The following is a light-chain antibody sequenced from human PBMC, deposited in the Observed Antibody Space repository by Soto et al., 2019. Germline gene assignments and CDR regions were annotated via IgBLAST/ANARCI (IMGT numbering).Light chain of an antibody. J-gene: IGKJ2*01. CDR1: QSVSSND. CDR2: GAS. CDR3: QQYGNSPPT. V-gene: IGKV3-20*01. Sequence: EIVLTQSPGTLSLSPGERATLSCWASQSVSSNDLAWYQQKPGQAPRLLIYGASRRVTGLPDRFSGSGSGTDCTLTVSRLEPEDFAVYYCQQYGNSPPTFGQGTNLGIK.